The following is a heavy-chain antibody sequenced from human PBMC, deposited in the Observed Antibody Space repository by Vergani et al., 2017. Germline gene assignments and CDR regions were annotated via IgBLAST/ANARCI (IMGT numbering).Heavy chain of an antibody. D-gene: IGHD2-2*01. J-gene: IGHJ3*02. V-gene: IGHV3-9*01. CDR1: GFTFDDYA. CDR2: ISWISGII. CDR3: AKGIDCSSTSCYSPWNAFDI. Sequence: EVQLVESGGGLVQPGRSLRLSCAASGFTFDDYAMHWVRQAPGKGLEWVSGISWISGIIGHADSVKGRITISRDNAKNSLYLQMNSLGAEDTALYYCAKGIDCSSTSCYSPWNAFDIWGQGTMVTVSS.